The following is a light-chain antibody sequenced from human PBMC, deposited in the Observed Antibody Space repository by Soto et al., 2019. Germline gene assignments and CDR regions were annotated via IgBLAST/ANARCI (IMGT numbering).Light chain of an antibody. CDR3: ASYTTRGTVV. CDR1: SSDVGAYDY. J-gene: IGLJ3*02. Sequence: QSALTQPASGSGSPGQSVTISCTGTSSDVGAYDYVSWYQQHPGNAPKLTIFEVDKWPSGVSHRFSGSKSGNTASLTIFGLQAEDEAEYYCASYTTRGTVVFGGGTKLTVL. V-gene: IGLV2-14*03. CDR2: EVD.